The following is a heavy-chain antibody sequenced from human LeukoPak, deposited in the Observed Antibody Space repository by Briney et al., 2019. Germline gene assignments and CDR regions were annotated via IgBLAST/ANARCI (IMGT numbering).Heavy chain of an antibody. CDR2: ISYDGSNK. Sequence: TGGSLRLSCAASGFTFSSYAMHWVRQAPGKGLEWVAVISYDGSNKYYADSVKGRFTISRDNSKNTLYLQMNSLRAEDTAVYYCARDPGAFDIWGQGTMVTVSS. J-gene: IGHJ3*02. V-gene: IGHV3-30-3*01. CDR1: GFTFSSYA. CDR3: ARDPGAFDI. D-gene: IGHD1-14*01.